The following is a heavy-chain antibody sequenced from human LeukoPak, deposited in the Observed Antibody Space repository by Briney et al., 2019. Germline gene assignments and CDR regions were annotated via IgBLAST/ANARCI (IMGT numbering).Heavy chain of an antibody. Sequence: GGSLRLSCAASGFTFSSYAMSWVRQAPGKGLEWVSAISGSGGSTYYADSVKGRFTISRDNSKNTLYLQMNSLRAEDTAVYYCAKDLRLRYFDWLLSFDYWGQGTLVTVSS. CDR1: GFTFSSYA. CDR2: ISGSGGST. J-gene: IGHJ4*02. D-gene: IGHD3-9*01. CDR3: AKDLRLRYFDWLLSFDY. V-gene: IGHV3-23*01.